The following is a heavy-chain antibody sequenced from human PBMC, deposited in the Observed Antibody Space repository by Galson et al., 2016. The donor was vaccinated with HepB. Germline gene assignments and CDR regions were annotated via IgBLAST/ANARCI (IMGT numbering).Heavy chain of an antibody. Sequence: SLRLSCAASGVAFTSYAMTWVRQVPGKGLEWVAVISYDGSNKFYADSVKGRFTISRDNSKNTLYLQMNSLTTEDTALYYCSRGPYQLLSWFDPWGQGTLVTVSS. CDR1: GVAFTSYA. J-gene: IGHJ5*02. V-gene: IGHV3-30*04. CDR2: ISYDGSNK. CDR3: SRGPYQLLSWFDP. D-gene: IGHD2-2*01.